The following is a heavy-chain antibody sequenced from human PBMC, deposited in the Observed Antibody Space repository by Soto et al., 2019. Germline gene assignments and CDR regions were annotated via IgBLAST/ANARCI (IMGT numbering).Heavy chain of an antibody. Sequence: QVQLVKSGGGVVQPGRSLRLSCAASGFIFSSYGMHWVRQAPGKGLEWVAVISYEGSHTYYADSVKGRFTITRDNSKNALYRQMNSLRPEDTAVYYCAKEVHCGGGSCSWSEGFDYWGQGTLLTVSS. CDR1: GFIFSSYG. V-gene: IGHV3-30*18. J-gene: IGHJ4*02. CDR2: ISYEGSHT. CDR3: AKEVHCGGGSCSWSEGFDY. D-gene: IGHD2-15*01.